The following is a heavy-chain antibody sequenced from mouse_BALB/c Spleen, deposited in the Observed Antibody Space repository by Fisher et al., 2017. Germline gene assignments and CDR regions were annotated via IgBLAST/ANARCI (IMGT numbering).Heavy chain of an antibody. V-gene: IGHV1-18*01. Sequence: HKFKGKATLTADKSSSTAYMELRSLTSEDTAVYYCAKRGPYGYDWYFDVWGAGTTVTVSS. D-gene: IGHD2-2*01. J-gene: IGHJ1*01. CDR3: AKRGPYGYDWYFDV.